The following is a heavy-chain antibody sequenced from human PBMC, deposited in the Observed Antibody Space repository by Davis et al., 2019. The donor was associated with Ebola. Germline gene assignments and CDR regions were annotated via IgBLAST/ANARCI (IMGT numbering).Heavy chain of an antibody. D-gene: IGHD6-19*01. CDR3: ARTTRGSGWFLDY. Sequence: GSLSLTCSVSGGSISTNNHFWSWIRQSPGQGLEWIATVSYTGNTSYNPSLKSRVTISVDTSKNQFSLKLSSVTAADTAVYYCARTTRGSGWFLDYWGQGTLVTVSS. CDR2: VSYTGNT. CDR1: GGSISTNNHF. J-gene: IGHJ4*02. V-gene: IGHV4-39*07.